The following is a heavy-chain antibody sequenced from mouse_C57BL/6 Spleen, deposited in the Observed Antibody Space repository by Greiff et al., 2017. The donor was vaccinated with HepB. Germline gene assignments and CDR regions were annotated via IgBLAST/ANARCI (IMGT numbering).Heavy chain of an antibody. CDR3: ARGYGSSYGYFDV. J-gene: IGHJ1*03. CDR1: GYTFTSYW. CDR2: IDPSDSYT. V-gene: IGHV1-50*01. Sequence: VKLVESGAELVKPGASVKLSCKASGYTFTSYWMQWVKQRPGQGLEWIGEIDPSDSYTNYNQKFKGKATLTVDTSSSTAYMQRSRLTSEDSAVYYCARGYGSSYGYFDVWGTGTTVTVSS. D-gene: IGHD1-1*01.